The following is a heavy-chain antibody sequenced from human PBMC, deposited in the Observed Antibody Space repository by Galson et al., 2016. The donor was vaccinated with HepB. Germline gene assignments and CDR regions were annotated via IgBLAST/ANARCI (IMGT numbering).Heavy chain of an antibody. CDR3: AHRPSRLVGMSAPDFAS. CDR2: IYWDDDK. J-gene: IGHJ4*02. CDR1: GFSLSTSGEG. Sequence: PALVKPTQTLTLTCAFSGFSLSTSGEGVAWIRQPPGKALEWLALIYWDDDKRYGPSLKSRLTITKDASKNLVALTMSNMDPVEPATYYCAHRPSRLVGMSAPDFASWGQGILVTVSS. V-gene: IGHV2-5*05. D-gene: IGHD2-8*02.